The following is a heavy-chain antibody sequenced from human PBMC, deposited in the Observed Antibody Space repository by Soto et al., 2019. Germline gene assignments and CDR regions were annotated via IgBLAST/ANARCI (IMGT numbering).Heavy chain of an antibody. CDR2: INHSGST. CDR3: ARGPRRVVVVAVFWFDP. V-gene: IGHV4-34*01. CDR1: GGSFSGYY. Sequence: SETLYLTCAVYGGSFSGYYWSWIRQPPGKGLEWIGEINHSGSTNYNPSLKSRVTISVDTSKNQFSLKLSSVTAADTAVYYCARGPRRVVVVAVFWFDPWGQGTLVTVSS. J-gene: IGHJ5*02. D-gene: IGHD2-15*01.